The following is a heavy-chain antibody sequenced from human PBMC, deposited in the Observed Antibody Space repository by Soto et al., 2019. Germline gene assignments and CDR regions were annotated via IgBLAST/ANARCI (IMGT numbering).Heavy chain of an antibody. Sequence: PGGSRRLACAAGGFSFSSYWMHWVRQAPGKGLVWVSRINSDGSSTNYADSVKGRFTISKDNAKNTVYLQMNSLRAEDTAVYYCARVWGATFYYYGMDVWGQGTTVTVSS. V-gene: IGHV3-74*01. J-gene: IGHJ6*02. CDR1: GFSFSSYW. CDR3: ARVWGATFYYYGMDV. D-gene: IGHD1-26*01. CDR2: INSDGSST.